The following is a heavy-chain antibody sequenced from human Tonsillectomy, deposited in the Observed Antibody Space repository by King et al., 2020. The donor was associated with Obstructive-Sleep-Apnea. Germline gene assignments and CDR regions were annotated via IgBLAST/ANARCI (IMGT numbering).Heavy chain of an antibody. D-gene: IGHD6-13*01. CDR3: AKDSSSRWYYFDY. CDR2: INWDGGTT. J-gene: IGHJ4*02. V-gene: IGHV3-43D*03. Sequence: VQLVESGGVVVQPGGSLRLSCEASGFMFDDYAMHWVRQAPGKGLEWVSLINWDGGTTSYADSVKGRFTISRDNSKNSLYLHTNSLRVEDTALYYCAKDSSSRWYYFDYWGQGTRVTVSS. CDR1: GFMFDDYA.